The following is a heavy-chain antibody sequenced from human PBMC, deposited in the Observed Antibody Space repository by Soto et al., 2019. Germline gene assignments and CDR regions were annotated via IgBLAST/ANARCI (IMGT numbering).Heavy chain of an antibody. CDR2: IYHSGST. CDR1: GGSISSSSYY. D-gene: IGHD3-10*01. CDR3: ARGLTNYYGSGSYYRPFDY. V-gene: IGHV4-39*01. Sequence: PSETLSLTCTVSGGSISSSSYYWGWIRQPPGKGLEWIGGIYHSGSTYYNPSLKSRVTISVDTSKNQFSLKLSSVTAADTAVYYCARGLTNYYGSGSYYRPFDYWGQGTLVTVSS. J-gene: IGHJ4*02.